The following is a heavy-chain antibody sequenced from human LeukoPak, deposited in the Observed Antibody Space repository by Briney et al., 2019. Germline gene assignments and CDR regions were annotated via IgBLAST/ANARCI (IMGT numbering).Heavy chain of an antibody. Sequence: PGGSLRLSCAASGFTFSSYWMSWVRQAPGKGLEWVANIKQDGSEKYYVDSVKGRFTISRDNAKNSLYLQMNSLRAEDTAVHYCARDPVDCSGGSCSPPYYGMDVWGQGTTVTVSS. J-gene: IGHJ6*02. D-gene: IGHD2-15*01. CDR1: GFTFSSYW. CDR3: ARDPVDCSGGSCSPPYYGMDV. CDR2: IKQDGSEK. V-gene: IGHV3-7*01.